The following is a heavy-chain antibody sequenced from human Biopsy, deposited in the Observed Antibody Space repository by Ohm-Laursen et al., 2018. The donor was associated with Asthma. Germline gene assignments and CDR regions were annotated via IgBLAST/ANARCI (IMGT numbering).Heavy chain of an antibody. J-gene: IGHJ3*02. CDR1: GDSFTYPGYY. Sequence: SETLSLTWSVSGDSFTYPGYYWSWVRQLPGRGLEWIGYIHYSGSAYYNPSLKSRVTISVDKSKNQFSLKLSSVTAADTAVYSCARHMKGVSVFDIWGQGTMVIVSS. CDR2: IHYSGSA. CDR3: ARHMKGVSVFDI. D-gene: IGHD3-10*01. V-gene: IGHV4-31*02.